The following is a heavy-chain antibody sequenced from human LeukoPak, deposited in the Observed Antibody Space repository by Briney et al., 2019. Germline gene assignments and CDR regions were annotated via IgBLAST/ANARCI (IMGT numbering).Heavy chain of an antibody. V-gene: IGHV3-23*01. CDR1: GFTFSSYA. CDR3: AKDHSDDYGDSN. CDR2: ISGSGGST. Sequence: GGSLRLSCAASGFTFSSYAMSWVRQAPGKGLEWVSAISGSGGSTYYADSVKGRFTIFRDNSMNTLYLQMNSLRAEDTAVYYCAKDHSDDYGDSNWGQGTLVTVSS. D-gene: IGHD4-17*01. J-gene: IGHJ4*02.